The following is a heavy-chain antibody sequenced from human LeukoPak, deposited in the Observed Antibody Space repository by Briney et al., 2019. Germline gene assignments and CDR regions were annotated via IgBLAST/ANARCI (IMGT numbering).Heavy chain of an antibody. CDR1: GFTFETYW. V-gene: IGHV3-7*01. J-gene: IGHJ5*02. D-gene: IGHD6-19*01. CDR2: IKHDGREK. CDR3: AREPYSSGWHNWFDP. Sequence: GGSLRLSCVASGFTFETYWMSWVRQAPGKGLEWLANIKHDGREKYYVDSVKGRFTISRDNAKNSLYLQMNSLRAEDTAVYYCAREPYSSGWHNWFDPWGQGTLVTVSS.